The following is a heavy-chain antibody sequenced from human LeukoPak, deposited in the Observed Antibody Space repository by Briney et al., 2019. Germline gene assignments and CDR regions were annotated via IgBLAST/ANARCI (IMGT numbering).Heavy chain of an antibody. CDR2: IKQDGSEQ. CDR3: ARDSWYHRY. D-gene: IGHD2-2*01. V-gene: IGHV3-7*04. Sequence: GGSLRLSCEASGFTFSAYAMTWVRQGPGKGLEWVANIKQDGSEQYYVDSVKGRFTISRDNAKNSLYLQMNSLRAEDTAVYYCARDSWYHRYWGQGTLVTVSS. J-gene: IGHJ4*02. CDR1: GFTFSAYA.